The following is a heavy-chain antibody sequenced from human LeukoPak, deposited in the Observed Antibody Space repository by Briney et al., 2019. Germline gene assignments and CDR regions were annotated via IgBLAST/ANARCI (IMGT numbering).Heavy chain of an antibody. V-gene: IGHV1-8*01. Sequence: ASVKVSCKASGYTFTSYDINWVRQATGQGLEWMGWMNPNSGNTGYAQKFEGRVTMTRNTSISTSYMELSSLRSGDTAVYYCARGGIIDAFDIWGQGTMVTVSS. J-gene: IGHJ3*02. CDR2: MNPNSGNT. CDR3: ARGGIIDAFDI. D-gene: IGHD2/OR15-2a*01. CDR1: GYTFTSYD.